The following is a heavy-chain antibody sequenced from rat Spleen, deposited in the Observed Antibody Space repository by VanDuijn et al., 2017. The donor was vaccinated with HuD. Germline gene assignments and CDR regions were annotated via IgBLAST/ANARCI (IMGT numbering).Heavy chain of an antibody. J-gene: IGHJ2*01. Sequence: EVQLQESGPGLVKPSQSLSLTCSVTVYSNTSSYRWSWIRKFPGNKLEWMGYINSEGTTNYNPSLKSRISITRDTSKNQFFLQVNSVTTEDTATYHCARRHYGYTDYFDYWGQGVMVTVSS. CDR3: ARRHYGYTDYFDY. CDR2: INSEGTT. CDR1: VYSNTSSYR. D-gene: IGHD1-9*01. V-gene: IGHV3-3*01.